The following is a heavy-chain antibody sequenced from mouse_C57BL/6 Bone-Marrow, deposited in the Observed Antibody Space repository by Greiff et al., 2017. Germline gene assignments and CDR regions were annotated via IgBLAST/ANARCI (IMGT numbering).Heavy chain of an antibody. Sequence: EVKLMESGGGLVKPGGSLKLSCAASGFTFSSYTMSWVRQTPEKRLQWVAAISGGGGNTYYPDSVKGRFTISRDNDKNILYLQMSSLRSEDTALYYCSRQVTTVLATKYFDVWGTGTTVTDSA. CDR3: SRQVTTVLATKYFDV. D-gene: IGHD1-1*01. CDR1: GFTFSSYT. CDR2: ISGGGGNT. V-gene: IGHV5-9*01. J-gene: IGHJ1*03.